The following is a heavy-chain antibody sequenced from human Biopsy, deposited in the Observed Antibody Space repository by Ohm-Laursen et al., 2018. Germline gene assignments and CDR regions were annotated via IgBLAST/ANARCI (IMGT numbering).Heavy chain of an antibody. CDR3: GNEVHGRDY. J-gene: IGHJ4*02. V-gene: IGHV4-34*01. Sequence: PSDTLSLTCAVFGKPFSDYQWSWIRQPPGKGLEWIGQINQAGTTNYNPSLKSRVSISADASKYEFSLRLTSVTAADTAVYLCGNEVHGRDYWGLGAQVTVSS. CDR1: GKPFSDYQ. D-gene: IGHD2-15*01. CDR2: INQAGTT.